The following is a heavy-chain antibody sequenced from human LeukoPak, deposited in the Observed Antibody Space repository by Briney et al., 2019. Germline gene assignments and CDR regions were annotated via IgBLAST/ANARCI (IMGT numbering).Heavy chain of an antibody. CDR3: ASLSLRWPDY. CDR1: GFTFSSCW. D-gene: IGHD4-23*01. V-gene: IGHV3-74*01. J-gene: IGHJ4*02. Sequence: GGSLRLSCVASGFTFSSCWMHWVRQDPRKGLVWVSRINGDGRNINYADSVRGRFTISRDNAKNSLYLQMNSLRAEDTAVYYCASLSLRWPDYWGQGTLVTVSS. CDR2: INGDGRNI.